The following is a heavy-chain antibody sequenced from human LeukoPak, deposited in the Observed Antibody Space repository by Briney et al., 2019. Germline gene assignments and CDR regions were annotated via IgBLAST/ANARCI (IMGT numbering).Heavy chain of an antibody. V-gene: IGHV4-39*01. Sequence: KPSETLSLTCTVSGGSISSSSYYWGWIRQPPGKGLEWIGSIYYSGSTYYSPSLKSRVTISVDTSKNQFSLKLSSVTAADTAVYYCARRVRAAAAVDYWGQGTLVTVSS. J-gene: IGHJ4*02. D-gene: IGHD6-13*01. CDR3: ARRVRAAAAVDY. CDR1: GGSISSSSYY. CDR2: IYYSGST.